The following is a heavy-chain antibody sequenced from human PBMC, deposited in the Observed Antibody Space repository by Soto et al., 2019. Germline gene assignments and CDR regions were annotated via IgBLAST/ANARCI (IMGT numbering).Heavy chain of an antibody. D-gene: IGHD3-22*01. V-gene: IGHV1-69*13. Sequence: SVKVSCKASGGTFSSYAISWVRQAPGQGLEWMGGIIPIFGTANYAQKFQGRVTITADESTSTAYMELSSLRSEDTAVYYCARGRGPNYYDSSGYYFRDAFDIWGQGTMVTVSS. CDR1: GGTFSSYA. CDR2: IIPIFGTA. CDR3: ARGRGPNYYDSSGYYFRDAFDI. J-gene: IGHJ3*02.